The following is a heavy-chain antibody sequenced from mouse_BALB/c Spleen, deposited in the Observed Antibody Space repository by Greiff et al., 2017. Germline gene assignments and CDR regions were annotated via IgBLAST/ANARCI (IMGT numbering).Heavy chain of an antibody. CDR1: GFTFSSYT. J-gene: IGHJ1*01. CDR2: ISSGGSYT. V-gene: IGHV5-6-4*01. Sequence: EVQLQESGGGLVKPGGSLKLSCAASGFTFSSYTMSWVRQTPEKRLEWVATISSGGSYTYYPDSVKGRFTISRDNAKNTLYLQMSSLKSEDTAMYYCTRDQGNYGWYFDVWGAGTTVTVSS. CDR3: TRDQGNYGWYFDV. D-gene: IGHD2-1*01.